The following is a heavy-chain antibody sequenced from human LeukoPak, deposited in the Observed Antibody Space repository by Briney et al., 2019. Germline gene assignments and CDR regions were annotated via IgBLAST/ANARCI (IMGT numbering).Heavy chain of an antibody. J-gene: IGHJ4*02. V-gene: IGHV3-30*02. CDR2: IRYDGSNK. CDR3: AKDLSAAAGTLDY. CDR1: GFTFSSYG. D-gene: IGHD6-13*01. Sequence: GGSLRLSCAASGFTFSSYGMHWVRQAPGKGLEWVAFIRYDGSNKYYADSVKGRFTISRDNSKNTLYLQMNSLRAEDTAVYYCAKDLSAAAGTLDYWGQGTLVTVSS.